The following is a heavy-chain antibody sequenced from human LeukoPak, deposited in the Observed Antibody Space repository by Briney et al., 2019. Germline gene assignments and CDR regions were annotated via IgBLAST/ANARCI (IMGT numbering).Heavy chain of an antibody. CDR3: ATLVVTAPYFDY. Sequence: ASVKVSCKASGYTFTGYYMHWVRQAPGQGLEWMGRINPNSGCTNYAQKFQGRVTMTRDTSISTAYMELSRLRSDDTAVYYCATLVVTAPYFDYWGQGTLVTVSS. CDR2: INPNSGCT. D-gene: IGHD2-21*02. CDR1: GYTFTGYY. V-gene: IGHV1-2*06. J-gene: IGHJ4*02.